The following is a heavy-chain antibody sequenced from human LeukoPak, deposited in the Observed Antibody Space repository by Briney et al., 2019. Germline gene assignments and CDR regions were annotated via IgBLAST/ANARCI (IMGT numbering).Heavy chain of an antibody. CDR3: ARGVVAAAGTYYYYYGMDV. D-gene: IGHD6-13*01. CDR2: ISSSSSYI. Sequence: GGTLRLSCAASGFTFSSYSMNWVRQAPGKGQEWVSSISSSSSYIYYADSVKGRFTISRDNAKNSLYLQMNSLRAEDTAVYYCARGVVAAAGTYYYYYGMDVWGQGTTVTVSS. V-gene: IGHV3-21*01. J-gene: IGHJ6*02. CDR1: GFTFSSYS.